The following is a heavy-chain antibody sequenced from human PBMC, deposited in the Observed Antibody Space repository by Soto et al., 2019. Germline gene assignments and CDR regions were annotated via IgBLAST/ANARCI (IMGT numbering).Heavy chain of an antibody. Sequence: QVPLVQSGAEVKKPGSSVKVSCKASGGTFSTYAISWVRQAPGQGLEWMGGIIPIFGTANYAQKFQGRVTITADESTSTAYMELNSLRSEDTAVYFCARARGYSYGPYYYYYGLDVWGQGTTVTVSS. CDR1: GGTFSTYA. CDR2: IIPIFGTA. CDR3: ARARGYSYGPYYYYYGLDV. J-gene: IGHJ6*02. D-gene: IGHD5-18*01. V-gene: IGHV1-69*01.